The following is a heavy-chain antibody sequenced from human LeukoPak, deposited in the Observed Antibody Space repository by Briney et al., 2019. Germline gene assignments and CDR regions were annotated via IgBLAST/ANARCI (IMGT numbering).Heavy chain of an antibody. V-gene: IGHV3-11*01. J-gene: IGHJ4*02. D-gene: IGHD3-16*02. CDR2: VSISGGTI. CDR3: VRTMITFGGVIVPMGFDY. Sequence: GGSLRLSCAASGFIFSDYYMSWIRQAPGKGLEWVSYVSISGGTIYYADSVKGRFTISRDNAKNSLYLQMNSLRAEDTAVYYCVRTMITFGGVIVPMGFDYWGQGTLVTVSS. CDR1: GFIFSDYY.